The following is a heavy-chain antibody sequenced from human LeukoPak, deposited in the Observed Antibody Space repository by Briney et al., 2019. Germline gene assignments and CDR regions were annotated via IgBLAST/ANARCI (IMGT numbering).Heavy chain of an antibody. CDR2: ISGSGGST. CDR1: GFTFSSYA. J-gene: IGHJ4*02. D-gene: IGHD6-13*01. V-gene: IGHV3-23*01. CDR3: AKVSSSWYLSDY. Sequence: PGGSLRLSCAASGFTFSSYAMSWVRQAPGKGLEWVSAISGSGGSTHYADSVKGRFTISRDNSKNTLYLQMNSLRAEDTAVYYCAKVSSSWYLSDYWGQGTLVTVSS.